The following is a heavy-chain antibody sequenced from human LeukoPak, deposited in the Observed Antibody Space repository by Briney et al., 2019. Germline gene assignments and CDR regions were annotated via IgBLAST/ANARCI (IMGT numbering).Heavy chain of an antibody. Sequence: PGGSLRLSCAASGFSVSDKYMTWVRQAPGKGLEWLSINYSGGSTFYADSVKGRFTISRDTSKNTVYLEMNSLRLDDTAVYYCARGPHGLQLWHYFDYWGLGTLVTVSS. J-gene: IGHJ4*02. CDR3: ARGPHGLQLWHYFDY. CDR2: NYSGGST. V-gene: IGHV3-66*02. CDR1: GFSVSDKY. D-gene: IGHD5-18*01.